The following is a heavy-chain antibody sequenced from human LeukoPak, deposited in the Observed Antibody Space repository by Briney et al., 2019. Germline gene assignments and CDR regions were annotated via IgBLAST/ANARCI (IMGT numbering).Heavy chain of an antibody. CDR1: GFTFSSYG. J-gene: IGHJ6*03. CDR3: ANALVVPAAPYYYYYMDV. CDR2: IRYDGSNK. V-gene: IGHV3-30*02. Sequence: GGSLRLSCAASGFTFSSYGMHWVRQAPGKGLEGVAFIRYDGSNKYYADSVKGRFTISRDNSKNTLYLQMNSLRAEDTAVYYCANALVVPAAPYYYYYMDVWGKGTTVTVSS. D-gene: IGHD2-2*01.